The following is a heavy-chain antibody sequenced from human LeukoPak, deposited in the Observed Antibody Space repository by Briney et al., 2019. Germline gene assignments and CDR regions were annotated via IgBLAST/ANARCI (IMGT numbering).Heavy chain of an antibody. D-gene: IGHD6-19*01. J-gene: IGHJ4*02. CDR3: ARVGTVAGTFIFRY. V-gene: IGHV1-8*01. Sequence: ASVKVSCKASGYTFTSYDINWVRQATGQGLEWMGWMNPNSGNTGYAQKFQGRVTITRNTSISTAYMELSSLRPEDTAVYYCARVGTVAGTFIFRYWGQGTLVTVSS. CDR2: MNPNSGNT. CDR1: GYTFTSYD.